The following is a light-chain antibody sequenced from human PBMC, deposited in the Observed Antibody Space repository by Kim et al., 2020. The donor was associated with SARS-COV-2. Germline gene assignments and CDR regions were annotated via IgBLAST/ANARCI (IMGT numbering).Light chain of an antibody. CDR3: QQYGS. CDR1: QSVSSSH. J-gene: IGKJ5*01. Sequence: EIVFAQSPGTLSLSPGERATLSCRASQSVSSSHLAWYQQKPGQAPRLLIYGTSSRATGIPDRFSGSGSGTDFTLTISRLEPEDFAVYYCQQYGSFGQETRLEIK. CDR2: GTS. V-gene: IGKV3-20*01.